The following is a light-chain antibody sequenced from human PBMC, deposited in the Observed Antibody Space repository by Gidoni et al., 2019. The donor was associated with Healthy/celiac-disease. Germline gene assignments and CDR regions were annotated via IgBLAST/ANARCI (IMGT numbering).Light chain of an antibody. Sequence: SYELTQPPSVSVSPGQTASFTCSGDKLGDKYACWYQQKPGQSPVLVIYQDSKRPSGIPERFSGSNSGNTATLTISGTQAMDEADYYCQAWDSSTAPYVFGTGTKVTVL. J-gene: IGLJ1*01. CDR3: QAWDSSTAPYV. V-gene: IGLV3-1*01. CDR1: KLGDKY. CDR2: QDS.